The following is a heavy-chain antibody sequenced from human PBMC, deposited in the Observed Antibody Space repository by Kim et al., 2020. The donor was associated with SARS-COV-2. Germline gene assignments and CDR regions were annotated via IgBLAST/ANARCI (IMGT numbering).Heavy chain of an antibody. D-gene: IGHD3-10*01. J-gene: IGHJ4*02. Sequence: GGSLRLSCAVSGFRFSGSWMSWVRQAPGKGLEWVANINEPGTDKYYVDSLEGRFIISRDNAKNSLYLQMNSLRAEDTAVYFCARDPHRGSLDYWGLG. CDR3: ARDPHRGSLDY. CDR1: GFRFSGSW. CDR2: INEPGTDK. V-gene: IGHV3-7*01.